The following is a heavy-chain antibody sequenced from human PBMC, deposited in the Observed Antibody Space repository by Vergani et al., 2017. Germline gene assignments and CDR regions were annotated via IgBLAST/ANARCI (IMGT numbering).Heavy chain of an antibody. CDR2: ISSSSNYI. CDR3: ARDRGGSYADF. D-gene: IGHD1-26*01. Sequence: EVQLVESGGGLVKPGGSLRLSCAASGFTFSSYTMNWVRQAPGKGLEWVSSISSSSNYIYYADSVKGRFTISRDTSKNTLYLQMNSLRVEDTAVYYCARDRGGSYADFWGQGTLVTVSS. V-gene: IGHV3-21*01. CDR1: GFTFSSYT. J-gene: IGHJ4*02.